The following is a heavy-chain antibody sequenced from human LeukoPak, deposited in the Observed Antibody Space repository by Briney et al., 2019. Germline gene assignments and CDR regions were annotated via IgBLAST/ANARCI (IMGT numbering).Heavy chain of an antibody. J-gene: IGHJ6*02. CDR3: ARNKKPDYYYGMDV. CDR2: ISAYNGNT. V-gene: IGHV1-18*01. Sequence: GASVKVSCKASGYTFTSYGISWVRQAPGQGLEWMGWISAYNGNTNYARKLQGRVTMTTDTSTSTAYMELRSLRSDDTAVYYCARNKKPDYYYGMDVWGQGTTVTVSS. CDR1: GYTFTSYG.